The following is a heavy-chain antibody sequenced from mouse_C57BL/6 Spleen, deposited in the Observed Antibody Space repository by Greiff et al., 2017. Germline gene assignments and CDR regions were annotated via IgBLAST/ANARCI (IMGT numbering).Heavy chain of an antibody. CDR3: ARDGGLRRNFDY. CDR2: ISYDGSN. V-gene: IGHV3-6*01. J-gene: IGHJ2*01. D-gene: IGHD2-4*01. CDR1: GYSITSGYY. Sequence: EVQLQESGPGLVKPSQSLSLTCSVTGYSITSGYYWNWIRQFPGNKLEWMGYISYDGSNNYNPSLKNRISITRDTSKNQFFLKLNSVTTEDTATYYCARDGGLRRNFDYWGQGTTLTVSS.